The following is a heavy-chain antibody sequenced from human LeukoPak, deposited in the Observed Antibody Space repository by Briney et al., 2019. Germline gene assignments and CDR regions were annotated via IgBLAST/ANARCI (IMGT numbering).Heavy chain of an antibody. CDR2: INHSGST. J-gene: IGHJ4*02. CDR3: ARQTYYDFWSGYYLTHFDY. D-gene: IGHD3-3*01. Sequence: SETLSLTCAVYGGSFSGYYWSWIRQPPGKGLEWIGEINHSGSTNYNPSLKSRVTISVDTSKNQFSLKLSSVTAADTAVYYCARQTYYDFWSGYYLTHFDYWGQGTLVTVSS. CDR1: GGSFSGYY. V-gene: IGHV4-34*01.